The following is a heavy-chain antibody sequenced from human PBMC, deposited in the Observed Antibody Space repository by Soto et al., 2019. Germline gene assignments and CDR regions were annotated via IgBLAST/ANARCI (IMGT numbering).Heavy chain of an antibody. J-gene: IGHJ4*02. CDR3: AREFRWNDVDLDY. Sequence: GSLRLSCAASGFTFNTYSMNWVRQGPGKGLEWVSSISSGSSYIYYADSVRGRFTVSRDNAKNSLWLQMTSLRAEDTAVYYCAREFRWNDVDLDYWGQGTLVTVSS. CDR2: ISSGSSYI. CDR1: GFTFNTYS. D-gene: IGHD1-1*01. V-gene: IGHV3-21*01.